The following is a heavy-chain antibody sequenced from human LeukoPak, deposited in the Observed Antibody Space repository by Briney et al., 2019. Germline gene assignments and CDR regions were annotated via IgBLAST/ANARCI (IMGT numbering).Heavy chain of an antibody. Sequence: GGSLRLSCVASGFIFSNYPMMWVRQAPGKGLEWVSAIRGSGDVTYYADSVKGRFTISRDNSRNTLYLQMNSLRADDTAAYYCAKDGGIWGQGTLVTVSS. CDR2: IRGSGDVT. J-gene: IGHJ4*02. D-gene: IGHD3-3*01. CDR3: AKDGGI. V-gene: IGHV3-23*01. CDR1: GFIFSNYP.